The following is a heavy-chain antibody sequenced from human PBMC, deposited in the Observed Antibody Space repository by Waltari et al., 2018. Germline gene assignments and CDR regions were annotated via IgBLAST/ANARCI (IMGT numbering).Heavy chain of an antibody. D-gene: IGHD6-13*01. CDR2: INPNSGGT. CDR1: GYTFTGYH. Sequence: QVQLVQSGAEVKKPGASVKVSCKASGYTFTGYHMHWVRQAHGQGLEWMGWINPNSGGTNYAQKFQGWVTMTRDTSISTAYMELSRLRSDDTAVYYCARGSGNSAAPSGVYGMDVWGQGTTVTVSS. V-gene: IGHV1-2*04. J-gene: IGHJ6*02. CDR3: ARGSGNSAAPSGVYGMDV.